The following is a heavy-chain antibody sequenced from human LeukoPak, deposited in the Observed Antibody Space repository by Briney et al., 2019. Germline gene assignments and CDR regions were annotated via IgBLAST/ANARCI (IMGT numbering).Heavy chain of an antibody. CDR3: ARGDGGYEGYYYYYYMDV. CDR1: GYSISSGYY. CDR2: IYHSGST. D-gene: IGHD5-12*01. V-gene: IGHV4-38-2*02. J-gene: IGHJ6*03. Sequence: SETLSLTCTVSGYSISSGYYWGWIRQPPGKGLEWIGSIYHSGSTYYNPSLKSRVTISVDTSKNQFSLKLSSVTAADTAVYYCARGDGGYEGYYYYYYMDVWGKGTTVTVSS.